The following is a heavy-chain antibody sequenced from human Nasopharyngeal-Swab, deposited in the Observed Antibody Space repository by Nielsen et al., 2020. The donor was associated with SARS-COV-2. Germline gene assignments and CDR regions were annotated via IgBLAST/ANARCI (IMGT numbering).Heavy chain of an antibody. V-gene: IGHV3-23*01. Sequence: GGSLRLSCAASGFTFSSYAMSWVRQAPGKGLEWVSAISGSGGSTYYADSVKDRFTISRDNSKNTLYLQMNSLRAEDTAVYYCAKTQEFGVAHGMDVWGQGTTVTVSS. D-gene: IGHD3-3*01. CDR2: ISGSGGST. J-gene: IGHJ6*02. CDR1: GFTFSSYA. CDR3: AKTQEFGVAHGMDV.